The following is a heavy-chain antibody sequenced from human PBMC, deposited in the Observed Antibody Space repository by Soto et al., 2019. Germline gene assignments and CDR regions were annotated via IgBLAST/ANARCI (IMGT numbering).Heavy chain of an antibody. D-gene: IGHD3-10*01. CDR3: ARDTMVRGVIRYDYGMDV. Sequence: SETLSLTCTVSGGSISMGDYYWSWIRQPPGKGLEWIGYIYYSGSTYYNPSLKSRVTISVDTSKNQFSLKLSSVTAADTAVYYCARDTMVRGVIRYDYGMDVWGQGTTVTF. CDR2: IYYSGST. J-gene: IGHJ6*02. V-gene: IGHV4-30-4*01. CDR1: GGSISMGDYY.